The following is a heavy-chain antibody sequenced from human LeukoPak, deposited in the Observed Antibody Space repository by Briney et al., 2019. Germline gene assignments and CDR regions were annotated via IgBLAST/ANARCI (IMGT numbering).Heavy chain of an antibody. CDR3: ARDSAAAGRNSYYYYYGMDV. CDR2: INAGNGNT. CDR1: GYTFTSYA. D-gene: IGHD6-13*01. J-gene: IGHJ6*02. Sequence: ASVKVSCKASGYTFTSYAMHWVRQAPGQRLEWMGWINAGNGNTKYSQRFQGRVTITRDTSASTAYMELSSLRSEDTAVYYCARDSAAAGRNSYYYYYGMDVWGQGTTVTVSS. V-gene: IGHV1-3*01.